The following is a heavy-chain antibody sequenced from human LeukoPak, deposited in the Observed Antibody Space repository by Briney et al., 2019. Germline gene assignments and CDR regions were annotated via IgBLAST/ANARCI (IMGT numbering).Heavy chain of an antibody. CDR2: ISGSGAKT. V-gene: IGHV3-23*01. D-gene: IGHD3-22*01. CDR3: AKEKYSSGFFDY. J-gene: IGHJ4*02. CDR1: GFTFSTYA. Sequence: GGSLGLSCAASGFTFSTYAMSWVRQAPGKGLEWVSAISGSGAKTYYADSVKGRFTISRDNSKNTLYLQMKSLRAEDTAVYSCAKEKYSSGFFDYWGQGTLVTVSS.